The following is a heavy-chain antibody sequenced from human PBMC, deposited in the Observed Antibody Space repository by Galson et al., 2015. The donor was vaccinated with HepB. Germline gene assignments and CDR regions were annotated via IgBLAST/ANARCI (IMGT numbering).Heavy chain of an antibody. J-gene: IGHJ4*02. D-gene: IGHD1-7*01. V-gene: IGHV1-2*02. CDR3: ARVVSELELTY. CDR1: GYTFTGYY. CDR2: INPNSGGT. Sequence: SCKASGYTFTGYYMHWVLQAPGQGLEWMGWINPNSGGTNYAQKFQGRVTMTRDTSISTAYMELSRLRSDDTAVYYCARVVSELELTYWGQGTLVTVSS.